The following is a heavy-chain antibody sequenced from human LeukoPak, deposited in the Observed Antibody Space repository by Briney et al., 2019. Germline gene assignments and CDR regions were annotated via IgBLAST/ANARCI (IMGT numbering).Heavy chain of an antibody. CDR2: IYYSGST. D-gene: IGHD3-3*01. Sequence: PSETLSLTCTVSGGSISSYYWSWIWQPPGKGLEWIGYIYYSGSTNYNPSLKSRVTISVDTSKNQFSLKLSSVTAADTAVYYCARAYDYWFDPWGQGTLVTVSS. CDR3: ARAYDYWFDP. J-gene: IGHJ5*02. V-gene: IGHV4-59*01. CDR1: GGSISSYY.